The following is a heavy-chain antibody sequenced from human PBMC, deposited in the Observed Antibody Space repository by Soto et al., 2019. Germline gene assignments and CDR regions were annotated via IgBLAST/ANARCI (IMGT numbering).Heavy chain of an antibody. D-gene: IGHD2-15*01. J-gene: IGHJ6*02. CDR2: IKQDGSEK. V-gene: IGHV3-7*01. CDR3: ASEGQADNYYYYGMDV. Sequence: EVQLVESGGGLVQPGGSLRLSCAASGFTFSSYWMSWVRQAPGKGLEWVANIKQDGSEKYYVDSVKGRFTSSRYNSKNSLYLQMNSLRAEDPAVYYCASEGQADNYYYYGMDVWGQGTTVTVSS. CDR1: GFTFSSYW.